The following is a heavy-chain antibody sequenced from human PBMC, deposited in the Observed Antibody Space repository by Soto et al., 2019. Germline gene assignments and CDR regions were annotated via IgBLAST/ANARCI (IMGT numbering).Heavy chain of an antibody. Sequence: GGSLRLSCAASGFTFRSYWMTWVRQAPGKGLEWVANINQDGREKYYVDSVKGRFTISRDNAKNSLYLQMNSLRAEDTAGYFCAREYPYHNRMAVWGPGTTVTVSS. CDR1: GFTFRSYW. D-gene: IGHD2-2*01. CDR2: INQDGREK. J-gene: IGHJ6*02. V-gene: IGHV3-7*03. CDR3: AREYPYHNRMAV.